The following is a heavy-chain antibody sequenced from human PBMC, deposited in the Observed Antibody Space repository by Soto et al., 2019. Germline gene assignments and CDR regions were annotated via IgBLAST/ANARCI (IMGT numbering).Heavy chain of an antibody. Sequence: EVQLVESGGGLVQPGGSLRLSCAVSGLTFSSHYMTWVRQAPGKGLEWVASIKPDGSESYYVDSVEGRFTLSRDNAKNSLYLEMNSLRGDDTAVYCCATVLVRLIFWGQGTLVTVSS. D-gene: IGHD3-10*02. J-gene: IGHJ4*02. V-gene: IGHV3-7*01. CDR2: IKPDGSES. CDR3: ATVLVRLIF. CDR1: GLTFSSHY.